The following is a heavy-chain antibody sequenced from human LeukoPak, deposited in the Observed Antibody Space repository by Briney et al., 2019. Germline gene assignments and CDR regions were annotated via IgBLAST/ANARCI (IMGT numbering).Heavy chain of an antibody. D-gene: IGHD3-22*01. CDR1: GYIFPSYW. CDR2: IAPSDSYT. V-gene: IGHV5-10-1*01. Sequence: GESLKISCKVSGYIFPSYWITWVRQVPGKGLEWMGRIAPSDSYTNYNPSLEGHVTMSVEKSITTVYLQWGSLKASDTAMYYCVRQPPGVYDTTQNWFDPWGQGTLVTVSS. J-gene: IGHJ5*02. CDR3: VRQPPGVYDTTQNWFDP.